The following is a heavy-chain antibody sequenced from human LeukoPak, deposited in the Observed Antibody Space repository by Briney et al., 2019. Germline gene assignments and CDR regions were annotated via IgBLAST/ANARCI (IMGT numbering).Heavy chain of an antibody. J-gene: IGHJ3*02. Sequence: GASVKVSCKASGYTFTSYYMHWVRQAPGQGLEWMGWINPNSGGTNYAQKFQGRVTMTRDTSISTTYMELSRLRNDDTAVYYCARDRAGYYDTSGSVAFDIWGQGTMVTVSS. V-gene: IGHV1-2*02. D-gene: IGHD3-22*01. CDR1: GYTFTSYY. CDR3: ARDRAGYYDTSGSVAFDI. CDR2: INPNSGGT.